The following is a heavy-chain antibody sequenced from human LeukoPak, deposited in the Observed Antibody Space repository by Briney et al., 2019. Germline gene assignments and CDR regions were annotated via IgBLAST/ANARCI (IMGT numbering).Heavy chain of an antibody. Sequence: HPGGSLRLSCAASGFTFSRYWMSWVRQTPEKGLECVANIKQDGSDKFYVDSVRGRFTISRDNAKNSLYLQMNSLRVEDTALYYCAGDPWADSSGFPLHHWGQGTLVTVSS. D-gene: IGHD3-22*01. J-gene: IGHJ1*01. CDR2: IKQDGSDK. CDR3: AGDPWADSSGFPLHH. V-gene: IGHV3-7*03. CDR1: GFTFSRYW.